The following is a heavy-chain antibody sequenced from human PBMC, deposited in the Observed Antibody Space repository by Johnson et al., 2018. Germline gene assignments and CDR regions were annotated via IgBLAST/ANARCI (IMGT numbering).Heavy chain of an antibody. D-gene: IGHD2-2*02. CDR1: GFTFSSYG. J-gene: IGHJ6*02. CDR3: AKEGHIVVVPAAISAYYYGMDV. CDR2: ISYDGSNK. V-gene: IGHV3-30*18. Sequence: QVQLVESGGGVVQPGRSLRLSCAASGFTFSSYGMHWVRQAPGKGLEWVAVISYDGSNKYYADSVKGRFTISRDNSKNTLYLQMNSLKTEDTAVYYCAKEGHIVVVPAAISAYYYGMDVWGQGTTVTVSS.